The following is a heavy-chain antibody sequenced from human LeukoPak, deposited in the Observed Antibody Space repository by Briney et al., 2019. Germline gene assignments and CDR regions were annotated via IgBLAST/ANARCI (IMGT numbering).Heavy chain of an antibody. V-gene: IGHV3-33*08. CDR1: GFTLSTNA. J-gene: IGHJ3*02. Sequence: GGSLRLSCLTSGFTLSTNAMSWVRQAPGKGLEWVAVIWYDGSNKYYADSVKGRFTISRDNSKNTLYLQMNSLRAEDTAVYYCARPTAPMYYDILTGYYVGLNAFDIWGQGTMVTVSS. CDR3: ARPTAPMYYDILTGYYVGLNAFDI. CDR2: IWYDGSNK. D-gene: IGHD3-9*01.